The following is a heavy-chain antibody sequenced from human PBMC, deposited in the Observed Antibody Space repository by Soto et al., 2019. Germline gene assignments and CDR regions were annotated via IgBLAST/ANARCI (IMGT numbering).Heavy chain of an antibody. CDR2: IYHSGST. J-gene: IGHJ4*02. V-gene: IGHV4-4*02. Sequence: LSLTCAVSGGSISSSNWWSWVRQPPGKGLEWIGEIYHSGSTNYNPSLKSRVTISVDKSKNQFSLKLSSVTAADTAVYYCARSIAAAPPGHFDYWGQGTLVTVSS. D-gene: IGHD6-13*01. CDR1: GGSISSSNW. CDR3: ARSIAAAPPGHFDY.